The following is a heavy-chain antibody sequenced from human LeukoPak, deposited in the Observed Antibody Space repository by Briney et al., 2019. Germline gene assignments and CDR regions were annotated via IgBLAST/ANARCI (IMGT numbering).Heavy chain of an antibody. Sequence: GGSLRLSCAASDFSSSNYGMHWVRQAPGKGLEWVAVILYDGNNKHYAESVKGRFTISRDNSNNMLYLQMNSLRPEDTAVYYCAKDRLFGSGLNGPHYYYGMDVWGQGTTVTVSS. J-gene: IGHJ6*02. CDR3: AKDRLFGSGLNGPHYYYGMDV. CDR1: DFSSSNYG. D-gene: IGHD1-26*01. V-gene: IGHV3-30*18. CDR2: ILYDGNNK.